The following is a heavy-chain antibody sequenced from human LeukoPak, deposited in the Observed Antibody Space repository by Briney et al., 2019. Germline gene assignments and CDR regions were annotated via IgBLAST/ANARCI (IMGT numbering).Heavy chain of an antibody. D-gene: IGHD3-10*01. Sequence: GGSLRLSCTASGFSVSDYYMNWIRQSPGKGLEWASHITRKDAIEYADSVRGRFTISRDNANNLLYLQMDSLRPEDTAVYYCARGTYYSGSGPGNWFDPWGHGTLVTVSS. J-gene: IGHJ5*02. V-gene: IGHV3-11*01. CDR1: GFSVSDYY. CDR2: ITRKDAI. CDR3: ARGTYYSGSGPGNWFDP.